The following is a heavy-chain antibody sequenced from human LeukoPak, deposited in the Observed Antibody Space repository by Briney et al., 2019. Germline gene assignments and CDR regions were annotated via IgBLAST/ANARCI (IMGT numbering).Heavy chain of an antibody. CDR3: ARDRSGVVVVRHAFDY. CDR1: GYTFTSYY. D-gene: IGHD3-22*01. J-gene: IGHJ4*02. CDR2: INPSGGST. Sequence: ASVKVSCKASGYTFTSYYMHWVRQAPGQGLEWMGIINPSGGSTSYAQKFQGRVTMTRDMSTSTVYMELSSLRSEDTAVYYCARDRSGVVVVRHAFDYWGQGTLVTVSS. V-gene: IGHV1-46*01.